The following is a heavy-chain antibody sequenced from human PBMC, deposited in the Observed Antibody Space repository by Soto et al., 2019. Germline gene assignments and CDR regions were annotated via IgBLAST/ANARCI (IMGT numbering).Heavy chain of an antibody. V-gene: IGHV3-15*07. CDR1: GFAFRNVW. Sequence: ESGGGLVKPGGSLTLSCAASGFAFRNVWMHWVRQAPGQGLEWVGRIKSKLDGETIDYAAPVKGRFTISRDDSKNMLYLQMNSLKTEDTGVYYCTPLALKYNSDWYEFSDWGQGTLVTFSS. J-gene: IGHJ4*02. CDR3: TPLALKYNSDWYEFSD. D-gene: IGHD6-19*01. CDR2: IKSKLDGETI.